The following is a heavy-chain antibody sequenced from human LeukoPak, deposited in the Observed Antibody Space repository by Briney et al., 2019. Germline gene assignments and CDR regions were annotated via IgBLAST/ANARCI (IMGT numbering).Heavy chain of an antibody. J-gene: IGHJ5*02. CDR1: GYTFTGYY. V-gene: IGHV1-46*01. CDR3: ARGARYSYGYAHNWFDP. CDR2: INPSGGST. Sequence: GASVEVSCKASGYTFTGYYMHWVRQAPGQGLEWMGIINPSGGSTSYAQKFQGRVIISVDTSKNQFSLKLSSVTAADTAVYYCARGARYSYGYAHNWFDPWGQGTLVTVSS. D-gene: IGHD5-18*01.